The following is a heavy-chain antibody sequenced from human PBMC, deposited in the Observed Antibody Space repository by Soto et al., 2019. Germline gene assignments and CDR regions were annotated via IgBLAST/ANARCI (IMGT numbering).Heavy chain of an antibody. D-gene: IGHD3-22*01. J-gene: IGHJ1*01. CDR2: ISSSGSTI. CDR1: GFTFSDYY. V-gene: IGHV3-11*01. CDR3: ARACYDSRGYNYFSGVQH. Sequence: GGSLRLSCAASGFTFSDYYMSWIRQAPGKGLEWVSYISSSGSTIYYADSVQGRFTISRDNAKNSLYLQMNSLRAEDTAVYYCARACYDSRGYNYFSGVQHWGQGTLVTVSS.